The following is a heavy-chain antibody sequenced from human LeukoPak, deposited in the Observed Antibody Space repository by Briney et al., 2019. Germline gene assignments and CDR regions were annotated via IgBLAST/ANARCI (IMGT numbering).Heavy chain of an antibody. J-gene: IGHJ4*02. CDR1: GFTFSSYT. Sequence: GGSLRLSCAASGFTFSSYTMNWVRQAPGKGLEWVANVRPGGSETQYVDSMKGRFTVSRDNSENSLYLRMSSLRAEDTAVYYCATTTRSSSWDYWGQGTLVTVSS. V-gene: IGHV3-7*01. CDR3: ATTTRSSSWDY. D-gene: IGHD2-2*01. CDR2: VRPGGSET.